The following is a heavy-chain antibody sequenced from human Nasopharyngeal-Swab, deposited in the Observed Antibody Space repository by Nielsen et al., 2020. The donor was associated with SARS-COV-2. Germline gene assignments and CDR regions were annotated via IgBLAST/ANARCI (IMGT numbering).Heavy chain of an antibody. CDR3: ARSWPLGYYYMDV. Sequence: SCAVSGGSISNNSWWSWVRQPPEKGLEWIGDIYHTGSTNYNPSLKSRVIISMDESKDQFSLKVNSVTAADTAVYYCARSWPLGYYYMDVWGKGTTVTVSS. CDR2: IYHTGST. V-gene: IGHV4-4*02. CDR1: GGSISNNSW. D-gene: IGHD2-15*01. J-gene: IGHJ6*03.